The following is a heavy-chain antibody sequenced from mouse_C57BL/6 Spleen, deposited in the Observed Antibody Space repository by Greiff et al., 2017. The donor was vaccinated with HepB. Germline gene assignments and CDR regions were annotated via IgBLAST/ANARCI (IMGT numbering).Heavy chain of an antibody. Sequence: EVQVVESGGDLVKPGGSLKLSCAASGFTFSSYGMSWVRQTPDKRLEWVATISSGGSYTYYPDSVKGRFTISRDNAKNTLYLQMSSLKSEDTAMYYCARQGNWDRYYFDYWGQGTTLTVSS. J-gene: IGHJ2*01. CDR2: ISSGGSYT. CDR1: GFTFSSYG. CDR3: ARQGNWDRYYFDY. V-gene: IGHV5-6*01. D-gene: IGHD4-1*01.